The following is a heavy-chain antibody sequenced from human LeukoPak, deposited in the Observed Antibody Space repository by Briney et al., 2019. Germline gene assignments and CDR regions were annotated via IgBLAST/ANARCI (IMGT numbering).Heavy chain of an antibody. Sequence: GGSLRLSCAASGFTFDDYAMHWVRQAPGKGLEWVSGISWNSGSIGYADSVKGRFTTSRDNAKNSLYLQMNSLRAEDTALYYCAKGSRAVFDYWGQGTLVTVSS. CDR1: GFTFDDYA. J-gene: IGHJ4*02. CDR3: AKGSRAVFDY. CDR2: ISWNSGSI. D-gene: IGHD6-19*01. V-gene: IGHV3-9*01.